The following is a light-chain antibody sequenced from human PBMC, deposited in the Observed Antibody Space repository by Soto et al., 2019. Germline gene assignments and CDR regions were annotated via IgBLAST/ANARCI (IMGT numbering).Light chain of an antibody. V-gene: IGKV3-20*01. CDR3: QQRGRT. Sequence: EIVLTQSPATLSLSPGERATLSCRASQSVSSSYLAWYQQKPGQAPRLLIYGASSRATGIPDRFSGSGSGTDFTLTISRLEPEDFAVYYCQQRGRTFGQGTKVDIK. CDR1: QSVSSSY. J-gene: IGKJ1*01. CDR2: GAS.